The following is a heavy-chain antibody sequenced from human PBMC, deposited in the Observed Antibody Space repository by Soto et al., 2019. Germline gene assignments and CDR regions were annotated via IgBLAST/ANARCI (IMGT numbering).Heavy chain of an antibody. CDR3: AKTLTKWALLQPNFDY. V-gene: IGHV3-30*18. D-gene: IGHD1-26*01. CDR2: ISYDGTNK. CDR1: GFTFSTYG. J-gene: IGHJ4*02. Sequence: PGGSLRLSCAASGFTFSTYGMHWVRQAPGQGLEWVAGISYDGTNKYYADSVKGRFTISRDNSKNTLYLQMNSLRAEDTAVYYCAKTLTKWALLQPNFDYWGQGTLVTVSS.